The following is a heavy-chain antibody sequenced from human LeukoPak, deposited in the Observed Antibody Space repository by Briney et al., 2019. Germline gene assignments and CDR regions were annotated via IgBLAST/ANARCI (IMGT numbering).Heavy chain of an antibody. CDR2: IYYSGST. J-gene: IGHJ4*02. CDR1: GGSISSSSYY. Sequence: SETLSLTCTVSGGSISSSSYYWGWIRQPPGKGLEWIGSIYYSGSTYYNPSPKSRVTISVDTSKNQFSLKLSSVTAADTAVYYCARPRSYYSPYFDYWGQGTLVTVSS. V-gene: IGHV4-39*01. D-gene: IGHD1-26*01. CDR3: ARPRSYYSPYFDY.